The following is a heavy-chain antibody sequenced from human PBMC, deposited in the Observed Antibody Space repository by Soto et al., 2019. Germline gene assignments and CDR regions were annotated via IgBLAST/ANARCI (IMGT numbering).Heavy chain of an antibody. CDR3: ARTMVRGVMTRQHFYYMDV. CDR2: ISSSGSTI. CDR1: GFTFSDYY. J-gene: IGHJ6*03. D-gene: IGHD3-10*01. V-gene: IGHV3-11*01. Sequence: QVQLVESGGGLVKPGGSLRLSCAASGFTFSDYYMSWIRQAPGKGLEWVSYISSSGSTIYYADSVKGRFTISRDNAKNSLYLQMNSLRAEDTAVYYCARTMVRGVMTRQHFYYMDVWGKGTTVTVSS.